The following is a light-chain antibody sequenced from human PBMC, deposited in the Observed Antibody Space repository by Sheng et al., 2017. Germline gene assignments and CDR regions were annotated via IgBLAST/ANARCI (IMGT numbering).Light chain of an antibody. CDR3: QQSYTMPRT. CDR2: GAS. CDR1: QNINTS. J-gene: IGKJ3*01. V-gene: IGKV1-39*01. Sequence: DFQMTQSPSSLSASVGDRVTITCRAGQNINTSLNWYQQKAGTAPKLLIYGASNLQSGVPSRFSGSGSGTDFTLTITSLQPEDFSTYYCQQSYTMPRTFGPGTKLDFK.